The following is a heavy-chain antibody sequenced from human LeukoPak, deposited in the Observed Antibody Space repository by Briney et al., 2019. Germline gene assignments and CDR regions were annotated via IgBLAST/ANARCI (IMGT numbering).Heavy chain of an antibody. Sequence: SETLSLTCTVSGDSISSSSYYWGRIRQPPGKGLEWIGSIYYSGSTYYNPSLKSRVTISVDTSKNQFSLKLSSVTAADTAVYYCASFPYYYDSSGIDYWGQGTLVTVSS. J-gene: IGHJ4*02. D-gene: IGHD3-22*01. CDR2: IYYSGST. V-gene: IGHV4-39*01. CDR3: ASFPYYYDSSGIDY. CDR1: GDSISSSSYY.